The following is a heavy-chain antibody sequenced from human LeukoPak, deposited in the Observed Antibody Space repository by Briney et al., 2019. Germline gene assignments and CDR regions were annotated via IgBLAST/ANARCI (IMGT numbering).Heavy chain of an antibody. CDR1: GGSISSGGYY. CDR3: ARDTEGKWLVPLGD. J-gene: IGHJ4*02. V-gene: IGHV4-30-2*01. Sequence: PSETLSLTCTVSGGSISSGGYYWSWIRQPPGKGLEWIGYIYHSGSTYYNPSLKSRVTISVDRSKNQFSLKLSSVTAADTAVYYCARDTEGKWLVPLGDWGQGTLVTVSS. D-gene: IGHD6-19*01. CDR2: IYHSGST.